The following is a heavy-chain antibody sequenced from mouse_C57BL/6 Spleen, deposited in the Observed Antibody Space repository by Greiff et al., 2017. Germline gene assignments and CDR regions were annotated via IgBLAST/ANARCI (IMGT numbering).Heavy chain of an antibody. CDR1: GYTFTDHT. Sequence: QVQLQQSDAELVKPGASVKISCKVSGYTFTDHTIHWMKQRPEQGLEWIGYIYPRDGSTKYNEKFKGKATLTADKSSSTAYMQLNSLTSEDSAVYFCARGGPYGSSYLYAMDYWGQGTSVTVSS. CDR3: ARGGPYGSSYLYAMDY. V-gene: IGHV1-78*01. D-gene: IGHD1-1*01. J-gene: IGHJ4*01. CDR2: IYPRDGST.